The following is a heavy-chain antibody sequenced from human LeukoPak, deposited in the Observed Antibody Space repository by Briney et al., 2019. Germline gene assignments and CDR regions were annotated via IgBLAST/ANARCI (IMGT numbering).Heavy chain of an antibody. D-gene: IGHD1-1*01. CDR1: GFTVSKNY. CDR3: ARRDDLRAFDI. J-gene: IGHJ3*02. V-gene: IGHV3-53*01. CDR2: IYSGGDT. Sequence: GGSLRLSCAASGFTVSKNYMTWVRQAPGEGLEWVSVIYSGGDTYYADSVKGRFTISRDNSKNTLFLQMNSLRADGTAVYYCARRDDLRAFDIWGQGTMVTVSS.